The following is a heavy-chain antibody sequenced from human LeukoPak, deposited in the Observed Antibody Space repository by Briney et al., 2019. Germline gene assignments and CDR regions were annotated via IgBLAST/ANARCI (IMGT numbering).Heavy chain of an antibody. Sequence: PGGSLRLSCAASGFTFVDYAMHWVRHVPGKGLEWVSLITGDGGRTHYADSVKGRFTISRDNSKNSLYLQMNSLRTDDTALYYCAKSRRSGTYFTPSDYWGQGTLVTVSS. CDR3: AKSRRSGTYFTPSDY. D-gene: IGHD3-10*01. V-gene: IGHV3-43*02. J-gene: IGHJ4*02. CDR2: ITGDGGRT. CDR1: GFTFVDYA.